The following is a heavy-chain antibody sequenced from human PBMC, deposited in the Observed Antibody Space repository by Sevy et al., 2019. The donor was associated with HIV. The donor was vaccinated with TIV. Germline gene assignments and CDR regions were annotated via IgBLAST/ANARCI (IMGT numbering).Heavy chain of an antibody. CDR3: ARGIYGSGSRLGLGY. CDR2: MRQDGNEK. D-gene: IGHD3-10*01. J-gene: IGHJ4*02. V-gene: IGHV3-7*01. Sequence: GGSLRLSCAASGFTFSSYCMTWVRQAPGKGLEWVANMRQDGNEKYYVDSVKGRFTISRDNAKNSLYLQMNSLRAEDTAAYYCARGIYGSGSRLGLGYWGQGTLVTVSS. CDR1: GFTFSSYC.